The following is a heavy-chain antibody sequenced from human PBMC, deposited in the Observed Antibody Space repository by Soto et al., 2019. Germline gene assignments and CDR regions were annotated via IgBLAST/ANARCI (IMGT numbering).Heavy chain of an antibody. D-gene: IGHD1-26*01. CDR3: ARTKANKWFDP. J-gene: IGHJ5*02. CDR2: IKQDGGEK. Sequence: LRLSCAASGFTFINYWMSWVRQAPGKGLEWVANIKQDGGEKYYVDSVKGRFTISRDNAKNSLYLQMNSLGAEDTAVYYCARTKANKWFDPWGQGTLVTVSS. CDR1: GFTFINYW. V-gene: IGHV3-7*03.